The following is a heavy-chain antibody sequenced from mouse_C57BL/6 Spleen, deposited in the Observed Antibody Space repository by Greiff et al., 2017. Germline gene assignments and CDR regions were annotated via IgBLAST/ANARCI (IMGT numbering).Heavy chain of an antibody. Sequence: VQLVESGAELVRPGASVTLSCKASGYTFTDYEMHWVKQTPVHGLEWIGAIDPETGGTAYNQKFKGKAILTADKSSSTAYMELRSLTSEDSAVYYGTRRSSPYYYAMDYWGQGTSVTVSS. J-gene: IGHJ4*01. CDR1: GYTFTDYE. CDR2: IDPETGGT. CDR3: TRRSSPYYYAMDY. V-gene: IGHV1-15*01. D-gene: IGHD1-1*01.